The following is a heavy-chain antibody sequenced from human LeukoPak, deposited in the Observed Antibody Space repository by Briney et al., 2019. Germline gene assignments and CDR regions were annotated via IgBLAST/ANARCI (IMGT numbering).Heavy chain of an antibody. CDR2: IHGSGST. Sequence: PSETLSLTCTVSSGSISNSLWSWIRQPAGKGLEWVGRIHGSGSTNYNPSLKSRVSISIDTSKNQFSLKVDSVTAADTAVYFCARGGSSTMIAGTDWGQGTLLTVSS. D-gene: IGHD3-22*01. CDR3: ARGGSSTMIAGTD. CDR1: SGSISNSL. J-gene: IGHJ4*02. V-gene: IGHV4-4*07.